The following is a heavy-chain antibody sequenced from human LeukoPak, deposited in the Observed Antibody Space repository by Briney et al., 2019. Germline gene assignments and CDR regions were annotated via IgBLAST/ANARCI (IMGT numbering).Heavy chain of an antibody. Sequence: ASVKVSCKASGYTFTGYYMLWVRQAPGQGLEWMGWVNPNSGGTNYAQKFQGRVTMTRDTSISTAYMELTRLRSDDTAVYYCARDRAVAGNEVLDYWGQSTLVTLST. CDR2: VNPNSGGT. CDR3: ARDRAVAGNEVLDY. J-gene: IGHJ4*02. D-gene: IGHD6-19*01. CDR1: GYTFTGYY. V-gene: IGHV1-2*02.